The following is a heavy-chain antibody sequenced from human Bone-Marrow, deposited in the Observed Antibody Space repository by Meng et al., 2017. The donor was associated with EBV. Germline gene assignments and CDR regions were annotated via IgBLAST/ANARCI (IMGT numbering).Heavy chain of an antibody. D-gene: IGHD6-13*01. Sequence: QITLKESGPTLVKPTQTLPLTCTLSGFSLSTSGVGVGWIRQPPGKALEWLALIYWDDDKRYSPSLKSRLTITKDTSKNQVVLTMTNMDPVDTATYYCAHVRIAAAGTPNFDYWGQGTLVTVSS. CDR3: AHVRIAAAGTPNFDY. CDR2: IYWDDDK. CDR1: GFSLSTSGVG. V-gene: IGHV2-5*02. J-gene: IGHJ4*02.